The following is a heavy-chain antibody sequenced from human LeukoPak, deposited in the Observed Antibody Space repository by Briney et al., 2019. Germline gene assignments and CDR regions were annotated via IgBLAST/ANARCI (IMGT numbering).Heavy chain of an antibody. CDR2: ISGSGGST. CDR3: AKGGSGYWSGYQPDYIDY. J-gene: IGHJ4*02. CDR1: GFTFSSYA. D-gene: IGHD3-3*01. Sequence: PGGSLRLSCAASGFTFSSYAMSWVRQAPGKGLEWVSAISGSGGSTYYADSVKGRFTISRDNSKNTPYLQMSSLRAEDTAVYYCAKGGSGYWSGYQPDYIDYWGQGTLVTVSS. V-gene: IGHV3-23*01.